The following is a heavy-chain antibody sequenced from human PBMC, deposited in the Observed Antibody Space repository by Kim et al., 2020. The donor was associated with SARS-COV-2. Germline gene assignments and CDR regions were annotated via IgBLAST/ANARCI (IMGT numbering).Heavy chain of an antibody. CDR1: GFTFSSYG. J-gene: IGHJ6*02. CDR3: AREGYYGSGSYGAGYYYGLDV. D-gene: IGHD3-10*01. Sequence: GGSLRLSCAASGFTFSSYGMHWVRQAPGKGLEWVAVISHDGSNKYYADSVKGRFTISRDNSKNTLYLQMNSLRAEDTAVYYCAREGYYGSGSYGAGYYYGLDVWGQGTTVTVSS. V-gene: IGHV3-30*03. CDR2: ISHDGSNK.